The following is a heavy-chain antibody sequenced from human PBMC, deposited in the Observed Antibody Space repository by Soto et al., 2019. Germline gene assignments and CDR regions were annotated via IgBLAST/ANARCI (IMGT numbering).Heavy chain of an antibody. CDR3: ARCKGYCSGGSCRNWFDP. CDR1: GYTFTSYG. CDR2: ISAYNGNT. Sequence: ASVKVSCKASGYTFTSYGISWVRQAPGQGLEWMGWISAYNGNTNYAQKLQGRVTMTTDTSTSTAYMELRSLRSDDTAVYYCARCKGYCSGGSCRNWFDPWGQGTLVTVSS. V-gene: IGHV1-18*01. J-gene: IGHJ5*02. D-gene: IGHD2-15*01.